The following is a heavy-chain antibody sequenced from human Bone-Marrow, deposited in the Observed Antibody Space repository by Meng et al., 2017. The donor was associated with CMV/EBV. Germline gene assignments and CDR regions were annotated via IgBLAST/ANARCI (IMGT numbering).Heavy chain of an antibody. CDR3: ARGNYDFWSGYDHYYYGMDV. J-gene: IGHJ6*02. V-gene: IGHV3-74*01. CDR2: ITSDVSTT. CDR1: GFTYSSYW. Sequence: GESLKISCAASGFTYSSYWMHWVRQAPGKGLLWVSSITSDVSTTTYADSVKGRFTISRDNAKNTLYLQMNSLRAEDTAVYYCARGNYDFWSGYDHYYYGMDVWGQGPTVPVSS. D-gene: IGHD3-3*01.